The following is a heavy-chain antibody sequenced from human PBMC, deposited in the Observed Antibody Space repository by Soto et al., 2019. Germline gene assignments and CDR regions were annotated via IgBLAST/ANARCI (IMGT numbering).Heavy chain of an antibody. J-gene: IGHJ3*02. Sequence: GGSLRLSCAASGFTFSSYWMSWVRQAPGKGLEWVANIKQDGSEKYYVDSVKGRFTISRDNAKNSLYLQMNSLRAEDTAVYYCARDRDVLRYFDWADDAFDIWGQGTMVTVSS. V-gene: IGHV3-7*05. D-gene: IGHD3-9*01. CDR2: IKQDGSEK. CDR3: ARDRDVLRYFDWADDAFDI. CDR1: GFTFSSYW.